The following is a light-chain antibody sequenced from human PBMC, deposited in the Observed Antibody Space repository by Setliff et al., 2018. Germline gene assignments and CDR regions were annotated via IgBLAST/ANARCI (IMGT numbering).Light chain of an antibody. Sequence: QSALTQPASVSGSPGQSITISCTGSGSDVGDYKYVSWYQQHPGKAPKLIIYEVSNRPSGVSNRFSGSKSGNTASLSISGLQAEDEADYYCSSYTSSSTLYVFGTGTKV. CDR3: SSYTSSSTLYV. J-gene: IGLJ1*01. V-gene: IGLV2-14*01. CDR2: EVS. CDR1: GSDVGDYKY.